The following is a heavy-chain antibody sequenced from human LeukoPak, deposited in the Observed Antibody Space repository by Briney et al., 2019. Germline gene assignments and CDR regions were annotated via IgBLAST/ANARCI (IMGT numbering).Heavy chain of an antibody. CDR3: ARVPGIAAVGVFDI. CDR2: ISPYNGNT. Sequence: GASVKVSCKASGYTFSTYGITWVRQAPGQGLEWMGWISPYNGNTNYAQRLQGRVTMTTDTSTSTAYMELRSLRSDDTAVYYCARVPGIAAVGVFDIWGQGTMATVSS. D-gene: IGHD6-13*01. V-gene: IGHV1-18*01. J-gene: IGHJ3*02. CDR1: GYTFSTYG.